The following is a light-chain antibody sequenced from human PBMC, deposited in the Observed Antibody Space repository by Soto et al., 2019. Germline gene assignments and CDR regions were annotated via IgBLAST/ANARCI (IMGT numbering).Light chain of an antibody. J-gene: IGKJ4*01. Sequence: EIVLTQSPATLSLSPGERATLSCRASQSISSYLGWYQQKPGQAPRLLIYDASNRAAGIPARFSGSGSGTDFSLTISSLEPEDFAVYYCQQRSKWPLTFGGGNNVEIK. CDR3: QQRSKWPLT. CDR2: DAS. V-gene: IGKV3-11*01. CDR1: QSISSY.